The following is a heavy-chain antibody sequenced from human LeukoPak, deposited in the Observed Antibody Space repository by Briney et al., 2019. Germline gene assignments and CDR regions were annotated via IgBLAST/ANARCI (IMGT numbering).Heavy chain of an antibody. CDR2: ISAYSGNT. V-gene: IGHV1-18*01. Sequence: ASVTVSCKASGYTFPSYGIIWVRQAPGQGLECMGWISAYSGNTNYAQNLQGRVSMTTDTSTRTAYMELRSLRSDDTAVYYCARVSSSWYYLDYWGQGTLVTVSS. CDR3: ARVSSSWYYLDY. D-gene: IGHD3-22*01. CDR1: GYTFPSYG. J-gene: IGHJ4*02.